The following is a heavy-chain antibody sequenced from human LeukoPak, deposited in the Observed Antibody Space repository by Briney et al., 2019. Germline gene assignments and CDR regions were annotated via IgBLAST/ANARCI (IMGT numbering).Heavy chain of an antibody. CDR3: ARVHRPRYSSSGFDY. D-gene: IGHD6-13*01. CDR2: IYYSGST. Sequence: SETLSLTCTVSGGSISSSSYYWGWIRQPPGKGLEWIGSIYYSGSTYYNPSLKSRVTISVDTSKNQFSLKLSSVTAADTAVYYCARVHRPRYSSSGFDYWGQGTLVTVSS. CDR1: GGSISSSSYY. J-gene: IGHJ4*02. V-gene: IGHV4-39*07.